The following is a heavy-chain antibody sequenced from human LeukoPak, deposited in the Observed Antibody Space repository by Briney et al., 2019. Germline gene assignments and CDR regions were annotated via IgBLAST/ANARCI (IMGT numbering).Heavy chain of an antibody. Sequence: GGSLRLPCAASGFTFSSYAMHWVRQAPGKGLEWVAVISYDGSNKYYADSVKGRFTISRDNSKNTLYLQMNSLRAEDTAVYYCARGAVVTPLMQIDYWGQGTLVTVSS. V-gene: IGHV3-30*04. CDR1: GFTFSSYA. D-gene: IGHD4-23*01. J-gene: IGHJ4*02. CDR3: ARGAVVTPLMQIDY. CDR2: ISYDGSNK.